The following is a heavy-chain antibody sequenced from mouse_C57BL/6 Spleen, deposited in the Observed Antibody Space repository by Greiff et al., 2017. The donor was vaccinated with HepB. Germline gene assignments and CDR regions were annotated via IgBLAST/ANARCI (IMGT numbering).Heavy chain of an antibody. CDR3: ARSEEGNYGWFAY. Sequence: VKLQESGAELVKPGASVKISCKASGYAFSSYWMNWVKQRPGKGLEWIGQIYPGDGDTNYNGKFKGKATLTADKSSSTAYMQLSSLTSEDSAVYFCARSEEGNYGWFAYWGQGTLVTVSA. J-gene: IGHJ3*01. CDR1: GYAFSSYW. D-gene: IGHD2-1*01. CDR2: IYPGDGDT. V-gene: IGHV1-80*01.